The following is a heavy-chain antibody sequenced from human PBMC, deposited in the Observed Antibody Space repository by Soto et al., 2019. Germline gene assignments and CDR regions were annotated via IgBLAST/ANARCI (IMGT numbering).Heavy chain of an antibody. D-gene: IGHD1-26*01. V-gene: IGHV3-72*01. J-gene: IGHJ4*02. CDR2: IKNKANSYTT. Sequence: EVQLVESGGGLVQPGGSLRLSCAASGFTFSAHYMDWVRQAPGKGLEWVGRIKNKANSYTTEYAASVEGRFTISREDSQSSLYLQMNSLKTGDTAVYYCARVSLVGPSGGRYFDYWGQGSQVAVSS. CDR1: GFTFSAHY. CDR3: ARVSLVGPSGGRYFDY.